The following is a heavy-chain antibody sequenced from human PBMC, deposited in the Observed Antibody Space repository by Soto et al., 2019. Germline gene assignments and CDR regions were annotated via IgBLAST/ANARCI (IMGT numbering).Heavy chain of an antibody. V-gene: IGHV4-31*03. J-gene: IGHJ6*02. CDR2: NYYSGIT. CDR3: ARGSSIAGLYYGMDV. Sequence: SETQCLTCTVAGGSISSGGYYWTWIRQHPGKGLEWIGYNYYSGITYYNPSLKSRVTISLDTSKNQFSLKLSSVTAADTAVYYCARGSSIAGLYYGMDVWGQGTTVTVSS. D-gene: IGHD6-6*01. CDR1: GGSISSGGYY.